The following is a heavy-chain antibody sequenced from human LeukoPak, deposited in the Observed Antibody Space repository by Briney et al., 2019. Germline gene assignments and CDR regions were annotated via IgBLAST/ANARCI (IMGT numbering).Heavy chain of an antibody. V-gene: IGHV3-53*01. CDR2: IYSDNT. J-gene: IGHJ4*02. CDR1: GFTVSSNS. D-gene: IGHD5-18*01. CDR3: ARAITNYGYIFDY. Sequence: GGSLRLSCTVSGFTVSSNSMSWVRQAPGKGLEWVSFIYSDNTHYSDSVKGRFTISRDNAKNSLYLQMTSLRAEDTAVYYCARAITNYGYIFDYWGQGTLVTVSS.